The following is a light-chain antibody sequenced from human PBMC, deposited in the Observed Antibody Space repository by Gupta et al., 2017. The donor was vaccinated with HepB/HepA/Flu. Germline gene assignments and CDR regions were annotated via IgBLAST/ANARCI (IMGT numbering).Light chain of an antibody. V-gene: IGKV1-5*03. Sequence: DLQMTQSPSTLSASVGDRVTITCRASQSISSWLAWYQQKPGKAPKLLISKASSLESGVPSRFSGSGSGTDFTLTISSLQPDDFATYYCQQHSRCSWTFGQGTKVEIK. CDR3: QQHSRCSWT. CDR2: KAS. J-gene: IGKJ1*01. CDR1: QSISSW.